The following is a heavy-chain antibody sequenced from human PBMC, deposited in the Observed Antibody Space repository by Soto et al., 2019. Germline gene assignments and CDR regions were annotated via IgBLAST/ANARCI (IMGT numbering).Heavy chain of an antibody. V-gene: IGHV1-69*13. CDR1: GGTFSSYA. CDR2: IIPIFGTA. J-gene: IGHJ3*02. Sequence: SVKVSCKASGGTFSSYAISWVRQAPGQGLEWMGGIIPIFGTANYAQRFQGRVTITADESTSTAYMELSSLRSEDTAVYYCAREASVIVVVLAAGVDAFDIWGQGTMVTVSS. D-gene: IGHD2-15*01. CDR3: AREASVIVVVLAAGVDAFDI.